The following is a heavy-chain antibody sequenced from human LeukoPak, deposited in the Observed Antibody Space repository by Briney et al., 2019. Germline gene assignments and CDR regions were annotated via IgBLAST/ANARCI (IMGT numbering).Heavy chain of an antibody. D-gene: IGHD6-19*01. CDR2: ISSSSSYI. V-gene: IGHV3-21*01. CDR3: ASLTGYSSPTSRYYYMDV. Sequence: GGSLRLSCAASGFTFSSYGMHWVRQAPGKGLEWVSSISSSSSYIYYADSVKGRFTISRDNAKNSLYLQMNSLRAEDTAVYYCASLTGYSSPTSRYYYMDVWGKGTTVTVSS. CDR1: GFTFSSYG. J-gene: IGHJ6*03.